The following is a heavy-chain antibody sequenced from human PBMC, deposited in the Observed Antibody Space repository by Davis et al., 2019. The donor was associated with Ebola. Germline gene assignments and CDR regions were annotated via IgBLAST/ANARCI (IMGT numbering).Heavy chain of an antibody. CDR1: GFTFSKAW. CDR2: IKSKTDGGTT. CDR3: ARSLRTREFDS. J-gene: IGHJ4*02. Sequence: PGGSLRLSCAASGFTFSKAWMSWVRQAPGKGLEWVGQIKSKTDGGTTHYAAPVKGTFTISRDDSKNTLFLQMNSLKTEDTAVYYCARSLRTREFDSWGQGTLVTVSS. D-gene: IGHD2-21*01. V-gene: IGHV3-15*01.